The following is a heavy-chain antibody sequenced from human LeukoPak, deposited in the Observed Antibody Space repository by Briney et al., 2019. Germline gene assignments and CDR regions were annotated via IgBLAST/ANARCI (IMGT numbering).Heavy chain of an antibody. CDR1: GYTFTSYY. J-gene: IGHJ4*02. CDR3: ARDGTAAAGPYYFDY. V-gene: IGHV1-46*01. Sequence: ASVKVSCKASGYTFTSYYMHWVRQATGQGLEWMGIINPSGGSTSYAQKFQGRVTMTRDTSTSTVYMELSSLRSEDTAVYYCARDGTAAAGPYYFDYWGQGTLVTVSS. CDR2: INPSGGST. D-gene: IGHD6-13*01.